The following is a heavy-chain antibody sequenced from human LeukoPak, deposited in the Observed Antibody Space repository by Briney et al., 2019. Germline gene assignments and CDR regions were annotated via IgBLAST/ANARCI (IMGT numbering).Heavy chain of an antibody. CDR2: IWYDGSNK. J-gene: IGHJ4*02. CDR1: GFTFSSYG. Sequence: PGRSLRLSCAASGFTFSSYGMHWVRQAPGKGLEWVAVIWYDGSNKYYADSVKGRFTISRDNSKNTLYLQMNSLRAEDTAVYYCARGVRGYSGYDTDFDYWGQGTLVTVSS. V-gene: IGHV3-33*01. D-gene: IGHD5-12*01. CDR3: ARGVRGYSGYDTDFDY.